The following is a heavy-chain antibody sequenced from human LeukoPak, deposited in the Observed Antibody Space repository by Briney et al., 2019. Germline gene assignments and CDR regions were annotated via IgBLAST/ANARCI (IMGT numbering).Heavy chain of an antibody. CDR2: IYYSGST. J-gene: IGHJ5*02. CDR3: ARGGITMVRGVIRFDP. D-gene: IGHD3-10*01. Sequence: SETLSLTCTVSGGSISSYYWSWIRQPPEKGLEWIGYIYYSGSTNYNPSLKSRVTISVDTSKNQFSLKLSSVTAADTAVYYCARGGITMVRGVIRFDPWGQGTLVTVSS. V-gene: IGHV4-59*01. CDR1: GGSISSYY.